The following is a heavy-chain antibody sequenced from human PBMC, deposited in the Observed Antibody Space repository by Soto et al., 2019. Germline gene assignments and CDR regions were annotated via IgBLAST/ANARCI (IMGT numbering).Heavy chain of an antibody. D-gene: IGHD2-2*01. V-gene: IGHV5-51*01. CDR3: GTWRGSSWFDY. CDR1: GFTFSSYS. CDR2: IFSSDSSA. J-gene: IGHJ4*02. Sequence: GESLKISCKASGFTFSSYSLGWVRHMPGKGLQWMGNIFSSDSSAKYSPSFVGQVAISVDRSINTAYLQWSSLKASDTAIYYCGTWRGSSWFDYWGPGTLVTVSS.